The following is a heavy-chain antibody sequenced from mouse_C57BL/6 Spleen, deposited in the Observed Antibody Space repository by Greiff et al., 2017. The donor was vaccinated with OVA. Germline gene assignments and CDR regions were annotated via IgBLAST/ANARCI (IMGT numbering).Heavy chain of an antibody. Sequence: VQLKESGGGLVKPGGSLKLSCAASGFTFRSYAMSWVRQTPEKRLEWVATISDGGSYTSYPATVKGRFTISRDNAKNNLYLQMSHLKSEDTAMYYCAREGDYDYERGGAWFAYWGQGTLVTVSA. CDR1: GFTFRSYA. CDR2: ISDGGSYT. V-gene: IGHV5-4*01. J-gene: IGHJ3*01. D-gene: IGHD2-4*01. CDR3: AREGDYDYERGGAWFAY.